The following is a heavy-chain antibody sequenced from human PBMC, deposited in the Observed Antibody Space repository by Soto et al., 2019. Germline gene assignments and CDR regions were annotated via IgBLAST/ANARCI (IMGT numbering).Heavy chain of an antibody. CDR2: ISGSGGST. CDR1: GFTFSSDA. D-gene: IGHD5-12*01. J-gene: IGHJ4*02. CDR3: AKESWGWLQSGDFDY. V-gene: IGHV3-23*01. Sequence: GGSMRLSCAASGFTFSSDAMSWVRQAPGKGLEWVSAISGSGGSTYYADSVKGRFTISRDNSKNTLYLQMNSLRAEDTAVYYCAKESWGWLQSGDFDYWGQGTLVTVSS.